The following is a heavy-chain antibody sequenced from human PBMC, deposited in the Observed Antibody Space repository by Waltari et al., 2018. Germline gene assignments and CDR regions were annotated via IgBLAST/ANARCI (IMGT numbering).Heavy chain of an antibody. CDR1: GGTFSSYA. CDR3: ARSAYCGGDRSSYYYYYMDV. V-gene: IGHV1-69*05. Sequence: QVQLVQSGAEVKKPGSSVKVSCKASGGTFSSYALSWVRQAPGQGLEWMGGIIPIFGTANCAQKFQGRVTITTDESTSTAYMELSSRRSEDTAVYYCARSAYCGGDRSSYYYYYMDVWGKGTTVTVSS. D-gene: IGHD2-21*01. CDR2: IIPIFGTA. J-gene: IGHJ6*03.